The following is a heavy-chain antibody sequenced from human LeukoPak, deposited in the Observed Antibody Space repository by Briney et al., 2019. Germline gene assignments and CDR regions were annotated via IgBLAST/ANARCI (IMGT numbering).Heavy chain of an antibody. Sequence: TPSETLSLTCTVSGGSISSGGYYWSWIRQHPGKGLEWIGYIYYSGSTYYNPSLKSRVTISVDTSKNQFSLKLSSVTAADTAVYYCARDGEYCSGGSCYDGMDVWGQGTTVTVSS. CDR2: IYYSGST. D-gene: IGHD2-15*01. CDR1: GGSISSGGYY. CDR3: ARDGEYCSGGSCYDGMDV. V-gene: IGHV4-31*03. J-gene: IGHJ6*02.